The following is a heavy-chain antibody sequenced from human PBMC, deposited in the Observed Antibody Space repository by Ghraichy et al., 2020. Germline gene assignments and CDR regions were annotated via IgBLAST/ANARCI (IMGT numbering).Heavy chain of an antibody. D-gene: IGHD5-18*01. J-gene: IGHJ4*02. V-gene: IGHV3-33*01. Sequence: GGSLRLSCAASGFTFSSYGMHWVRQAPGKGLEWVAVIWYDGSNKYYADSVKGRFTISRDISKNTLYLQMNSLRAEDTAVYYCARDLSQLWTFDYWGQGTLVTVSS. CDR3: ARDLSQLWTFDY. CDR1: GFTFSSYG. CDR2: IWYDGSNK.